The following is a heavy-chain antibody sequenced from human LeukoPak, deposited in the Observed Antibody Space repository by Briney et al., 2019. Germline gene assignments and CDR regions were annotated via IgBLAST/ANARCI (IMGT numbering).Heavy chain of an antibody. CDR3: VRDPSGSGFAFDS. Sequence: GGSLRLSCAASGLTFSSHWMHWVRQAPGKGLEWEAFIWFDGSNKHYADSVKGRFTISRDNSEDTLYLQMNSLRAEDTAVYYCVRDPSGSGFAFDSWGQGALVTVSS. V-gene: IGHV3-33*08. CDR2: IWFDGSNK. J-gene: IGHJ4*02. CDR1: GLTFSSHW. D-gene: IGHD1-1*01.